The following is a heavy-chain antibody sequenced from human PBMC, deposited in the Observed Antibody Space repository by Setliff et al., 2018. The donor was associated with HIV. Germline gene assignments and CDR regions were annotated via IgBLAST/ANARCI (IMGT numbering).Heavy chain of an antibody. V-gene: IGHV3-74*01. CDR2: INSDGSGT. CDR1: GFTFSDYW. CDR3: AKDRGGGSYFDY. D-gene: IGHD1-26*01. Sequence: GGSLRLSCTASGFTFSDYWMHWVRQAPEKGLVWFSHINSDGSGTSYADSVKGRFTISRDNAKNTLYLQMNSLRAEDTAVYYCAKDRGGGSYFDYWGQGTLVTVSS. J-gene: IGHJ4*02.